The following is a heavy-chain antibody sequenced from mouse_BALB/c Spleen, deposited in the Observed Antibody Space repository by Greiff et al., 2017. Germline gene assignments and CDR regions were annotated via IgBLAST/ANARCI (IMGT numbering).Heavy chain of an antibody. J-gene: IGHJ4*01. V-gene: IGHV4-2*02. CDR1: GFDFSRYW. CDR2: INPGSSTI. Sequence: EVKLLESGGGLVQPGGSLNLSCAASGFDFSRYWMSWARQAPGKGQEWIGEINPGSSTINYTPSLKDKFIISRDNAKNTLYLQMSKVRSEDTALYYCARRGIHYYAMDYWGQGTSVTVSS. CDR3: ARRGIHYYAMDY.